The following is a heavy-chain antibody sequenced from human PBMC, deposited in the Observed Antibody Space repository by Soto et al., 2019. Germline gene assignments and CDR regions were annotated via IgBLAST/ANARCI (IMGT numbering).Heavy chain of an antibody. CDR3: ARARGARYFDY. V-gene: IGHV4-30-4*01. D-gene: IGHD2-15*01. Sequence: SETLSLTCTVSGGSIRSGDFYWSWIRQPPGKGLEWIGFIYYSGSTYYNPSLKSRVTISVDTSKNQFSLKLSSATAADTAVYYCARARGARYFDYWGQGTLVTVSS. J-gene: IGHJ4*02. CDR2: IYYSGST. CDR1: GGSIRSGDFY.